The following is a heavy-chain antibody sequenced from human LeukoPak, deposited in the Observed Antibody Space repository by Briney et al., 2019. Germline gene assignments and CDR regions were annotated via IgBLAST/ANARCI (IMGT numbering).Heavy chain of an antibody. V-gene: IGHV3-20*01. J-gene: IGHJ4*02. D-gene: IGHD6-13*01. CDR3: ARVNSSSWPYYFDY. CDR2: INWNGGST. Sequence: RXXXXASGFXFDDXGXSWVREAXXXXXEWVSGINWNGGSTGYADSVKGRFTISRDNAKNSLYLQMNSLRAEDTALYHCARVNSSSWPYYFDYWGQGTLVTVSS. CDR1: GFXFDDXG.